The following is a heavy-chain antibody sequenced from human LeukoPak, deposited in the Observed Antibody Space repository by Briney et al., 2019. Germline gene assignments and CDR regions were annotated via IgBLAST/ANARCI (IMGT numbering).Heavy chain of an antibody. Sequence: GRSLRLSCEASGFTFSGYDMNWVRQAPGKGLEWVSYISSSGSSIYYADSVKGRFTISRDNAKNSLYLQTNSLRAEDTGVYYCARDWALDYWGQGTLVTVSS. CDR1: GFTFSGYD. CDR3: ARDWALDY. V-gene: IGHV3-48*03. D-gene: IGHD3-16*01. J-gene: IGHJ4*02. CDR2: ISSSGSSI.